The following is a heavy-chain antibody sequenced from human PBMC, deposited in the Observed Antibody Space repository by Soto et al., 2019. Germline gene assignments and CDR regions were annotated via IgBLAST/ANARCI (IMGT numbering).Heavy chain of an antibody. J-gene: IGHJ4*02. CDR1: CGSIATSVL. V-gene: IGHV4-4*02. CDR2: ISHDGHT. D-gene: IGHD1-26*01. CDR3: AGGRDYDY. Sequence: SETLSLTCDFSCGSIATSVLWTWVRQFPGRGLEWIGEISHDGHTNYNPSLSGRVTMSVDLSNSQFSLNVASVNAADTAVYFCAGGRDYDYWGQGTLVTVSS.